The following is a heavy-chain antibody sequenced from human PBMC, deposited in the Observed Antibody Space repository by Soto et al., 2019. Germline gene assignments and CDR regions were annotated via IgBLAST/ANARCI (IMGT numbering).Heavy chain of an antibody. CDR2: INAGNGNT. CDR3: ARDCSGGSCPNLDY. CDR1: GYTFTSYA. Sequence: ASVKVSCKASGYTFTSYAMHWVRQAPGQRLEWMGWINAGNGNTKYSQKFQGRVTINRDTSASTAYMELSSLRSEDTAVFYCARDCSGGSCPNLDYWGQGTLVTVSS. D-gene: IGHD2-15*01. V-gene: IGHV1-3*01. J-gene: IGHJ4*02.